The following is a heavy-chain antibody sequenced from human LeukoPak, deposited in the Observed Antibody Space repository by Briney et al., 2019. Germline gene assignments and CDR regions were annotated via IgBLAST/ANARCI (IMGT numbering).Heavy chain of an antibody. V-gene: IGHV1-2*02. Sequence: GASVKVSCKASGYSFTAYYRHWVRQAPGQGLEWMGWINPNSGGTHYAQKFQGRVTMTRDTPITTAYMDLSRLTSDDTAVYYCARDGGRGWEFDYWGQGTLATVSS. CDR3: ARDGGRGWEFDY. J-gene: IGHJ4*02. CDR1: GYSFTAYY. D-gene: IGHD6-19*01. CDR2: INPNSGGT.